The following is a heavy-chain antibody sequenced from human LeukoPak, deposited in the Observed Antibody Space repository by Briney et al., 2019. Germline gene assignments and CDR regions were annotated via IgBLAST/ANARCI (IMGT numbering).Heavy chain of an antibody. CDR3: VRDVGAVRGEVYFDY. CDR1: GFTFSTFA. J-gene: IGHJ4*02. Sequence: KPGGSLRLSCAASGFTFSTFAMHWVRQSPGKGLEWVSSITGSGPYILYADSVKRRFTISRDNAKNSLYLQMDSLRAEDTAIYYCVRDVGAVRGEVYFDYWGQGTLVTVSS. CDR2: ITGSGPYI. V-gene: IGHV3-21*01. D-gene: IGHD3-16*01.